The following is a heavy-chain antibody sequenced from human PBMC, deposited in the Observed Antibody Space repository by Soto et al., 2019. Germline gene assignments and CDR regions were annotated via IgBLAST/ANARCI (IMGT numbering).Heavy chain of an antibody. J-gene: IGHJ6*02. CDR3: AKFRGIDYYYGMDV. Sequence: QVQLVQSGSEVRKPGASVKVSCKASGYTFTTYGISRVRQAPGQGLEWMGWISAYTGNPNYAQKVQGRVTMTTDTSTSTAYMELRSLRSDDTAVYYCAKFRGIDYYYGMDVWGQGTTVTVSS. D-gene: IGHD3-10*01. V-gene: IGHV1-18*01. CDR2: ISAYTGNP. CDR1: GYTFTTYG.